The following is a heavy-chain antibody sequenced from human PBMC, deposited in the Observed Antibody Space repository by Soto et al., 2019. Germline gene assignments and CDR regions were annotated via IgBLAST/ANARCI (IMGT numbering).Heavy chain of an antibody. CDR2: IDPSDSYT. Sequence: PGESLKISCKGSGYSFTSYWISWVRQMPGKGLEWMGRIDPSDSYTNYSPSFQGHVTISADKSISTAYLQWSSLKASDTAMYYCARVPSGNIVVVPAAIRYYYYGMDVWGQGTTVTVSS. J-gene: IGHJ6*02. CDR1: GYSFTSYW. V-gene: IGHV5-10-1*01. CDR3: ARVPSGNIVVVPAAIRYYYYGMDV. D-gene: IGHD2-2*01.